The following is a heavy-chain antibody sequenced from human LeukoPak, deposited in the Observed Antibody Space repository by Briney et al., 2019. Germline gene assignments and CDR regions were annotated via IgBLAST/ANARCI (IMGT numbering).Heavy chain of an antibody. CDR3: ARVRFFYYGMDV. Sequence: ASVKVSFKASGYTFTDCYIHWVRQVPGQGLEWMGWVDPNSEGTNYAQKFQGRVTMTRDTSISTAYMELSRLRSDDTAVYYCARVRFFYYGMDVWGQGTTVTVSS. CDR2: VDPNSEGT. CDR1: GYTFTDCY. J-gene: IGHJ6*02. V-gene: IGHV1-2*02. D-gene: IGHD3-3*01.